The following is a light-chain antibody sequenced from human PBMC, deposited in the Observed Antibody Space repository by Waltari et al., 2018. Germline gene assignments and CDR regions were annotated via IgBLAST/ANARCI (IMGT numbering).Light chain of an antibody. CDR2: AAT. J-gene: IGKJ1*01. V-gene: IGKV1D-13*01. CDR3: LQLSDDPRT. Sequence: AIQLTQSPSSLSADVGDRLTISCRANQGIGSDLAWYQQTQGKAPNLLIYAATTLKNGVPSGFSGSGSGTDFTLTISSLQPEDFATYYCLQLSDDPRTFGQGTKVEIK. CDR1: QGIGSD.